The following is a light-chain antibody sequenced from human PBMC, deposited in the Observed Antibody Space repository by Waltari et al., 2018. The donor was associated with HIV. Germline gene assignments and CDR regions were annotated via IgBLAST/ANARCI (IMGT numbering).Light chain of an antibody. CDR3: QQHYTSPYT. J-gene: IGKJ2*01. CDR1: QSGLNSSSDKNS. V-gene: IGKV4-1*01. CDR2: WAS. Sequence: DIVMPQSPDSLAVSLGERATINCKSSQSGLNSSSDKNSLVWYQQKSGQPPTLLIYWASTRESGVRERFSGSGSGTDFTLTISSLQADDVAVYYCQQHYTSPYTFGQGTKLEIK.